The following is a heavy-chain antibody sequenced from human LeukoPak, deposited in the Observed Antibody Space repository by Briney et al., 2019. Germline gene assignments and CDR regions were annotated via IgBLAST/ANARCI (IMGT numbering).Heavy chain of an antibody. Sequence: GASVKVSCKASGGTFSSYAISWVRQAPGQGLEWMGGIIPIFGTANYAQKFQGRVTITADESTSTAYMELSSLRSEDTAVYYCTQYDSSGYGSDYWGQGTLVTVSS. D-gene: IGHD3-22*01. J-gene: IGHJ4*02. CDR3: TQYDSSGYGSDY. CDR1: GGTFSSYA. V-gene: IGHV1-69*01. CDR2: IIPIFGTA.